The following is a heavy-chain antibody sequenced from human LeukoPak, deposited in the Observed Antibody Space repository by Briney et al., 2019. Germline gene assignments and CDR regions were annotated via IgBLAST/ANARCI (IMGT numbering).Heavy chain of an antibody. D-gene: IGHD3-10*01. CDR1: GGSISSYY. Sequence: SETLSLTCTVSGGSISSYYWSWIRQPPGKGLGWIGYIYYSGSTNYNPSLKSRVTISVDTSKNQFSLKLSSVTAADTAVYYCARAVLLWFGELPDAFDIWGQGTMVTVSS. J-gene: IGHJ3*02. CDR2: IYYSGST. V-gene: IGHV4-59*01. CDR3: ARAVLLWFGELPDAFDI.